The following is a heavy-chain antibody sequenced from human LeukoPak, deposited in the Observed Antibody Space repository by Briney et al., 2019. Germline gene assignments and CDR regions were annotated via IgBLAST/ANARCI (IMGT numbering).Heavy chain of an antibody. CDR2: INPNSGGT. J-gene: IGHJ3*02. Sequence: ASVTVSCKASGYSFTGYYIHWVRQAPGQGLEWMGWINPNSGGTKYAQKFQGRVAMTRDTSINTTYMELSRLRSDDTAMYYCARKRGSSWFLVHAFDIWGQGTMVTVCS. CDR1: GYSFTGYY. CDR3: ARKRGSSWFLVHAFDI. V-gene: IGHV1-2*02. D-gene: IGHD6-13*01.